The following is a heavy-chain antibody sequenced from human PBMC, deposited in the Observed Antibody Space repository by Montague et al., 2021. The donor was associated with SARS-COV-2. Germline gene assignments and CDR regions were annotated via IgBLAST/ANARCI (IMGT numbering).Heavy chain of an antibody. D-gene: IGHD6-19*01. Sequence: SETLSLTCTVSGGSTASHYWNWIRQSPGKRPEWIGYVYYNGDTKYNPSPQSRVTISIDTSENQFSLRLNSVTAADTAVYFCARGWAFDHWGQGRLVTVSS. CDR2: VYYNGDT. J-gene: IGHJ3*01. CDR1: GGSTASHY. V-gene: IGHV4-59*08. CDR3: ARGWAFDH.